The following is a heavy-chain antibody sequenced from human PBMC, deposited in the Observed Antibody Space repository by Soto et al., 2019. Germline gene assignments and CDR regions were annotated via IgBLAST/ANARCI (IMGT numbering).Heavy chain of an antibody. CDR2: IKSETDGGTT. CDR1: GFTFNNAW. D-gene: IGHD1-1*01. Sequence: GGSMRLSCAASGFTFNNAWMHWVRQAPGKGLEWVGRIKSETDGGTTDYAAPVKGRFTISRDDSKNTLYLQMNSLQTEDIAMNYCITLSVNWPRWGQGTLVTVSS. V-gene: IGHV3-15*07. CDR3: ITLSVNWPR. J-gene: IGHJ4*02.